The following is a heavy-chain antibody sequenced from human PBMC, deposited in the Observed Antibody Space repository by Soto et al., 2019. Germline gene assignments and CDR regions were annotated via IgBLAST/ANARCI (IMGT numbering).Heavy chain of an antibody. CDR1: GFTFSSYG. Sequence: PGGSLRLSCAASGFTFSSYGMHWVRQAPGKGLEWAAVIWYDGSNKYYADSVKGRFTISRDNSKNTLYLQMNSLRAEDTAVYYCARDAISMVRGTDNWFDPWGQGTLVTVSS. D-gene: IGHD3-10*01. V-gene: IGHV3-33*01. CDR3: ARDAISMVRGTDNWFDP. CDR2: IWYDGSNK. J-gene: IGHJ5*02.